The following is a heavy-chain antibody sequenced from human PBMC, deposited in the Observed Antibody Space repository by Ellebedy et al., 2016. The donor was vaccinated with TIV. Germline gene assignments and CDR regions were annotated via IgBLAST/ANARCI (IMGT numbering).Heavy chain of an antibody. J-gene: IGHJ6*02. D-gene: IGHD4-17*01. CDR2: ISSSSSTI. CDR3: ARDDYGDYVSSYYYYGMDV. CDR1: GFTFSSYS. Sequence: GGSLRLXXAASGFTFSSYSMNWVCQAPGKGLEWVSYISSSSSTIYYADSVKGRFTISRDNAKNSLYLQMNSLRAEDTAVYYCARDDYGDYVSSYYYYGMDVWGQGTTVTVSS. V-gene: IGHV3-48*01.